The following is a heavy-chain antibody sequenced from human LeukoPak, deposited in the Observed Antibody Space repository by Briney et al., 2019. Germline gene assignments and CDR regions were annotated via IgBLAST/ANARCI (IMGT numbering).Heavy chain of an antibody. CDR3: ARVISSSWYHHDH. V-gene: IGHV1-18*01. CDR1: GYTFTTDG. J-gene: IGHJ4*02. D-gene: IGHD6-13*01. CDR2: ISTYNANT. Sequence: GASVKVSCTTSGYTFTTDGISWVRRAPGQGLEWMGWISTYNANTNYAQKFQGRVAMTTDTSTSTAYMELRSLRFDDTAFYYCARVISSSWYHHDHWGQGTLVTVSS.